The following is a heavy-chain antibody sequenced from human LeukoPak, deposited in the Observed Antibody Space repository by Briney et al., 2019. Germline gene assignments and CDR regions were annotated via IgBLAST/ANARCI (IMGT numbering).Heavy chain of an antibody. CDR1: GYTFTGYS. J-gene: IGHJ4*02. CDR3: ARDAATINFDS. D-gene: IGHD5-24*01. CDR2: ISTNTGNP. Sequence: ASVKVSCKASGYTFTGYSINWLRQAPGQGLEWMGWISTNTGNPTYAQGFTGRFVFSLDTSISTAYLQISSLEAEDTAVYYCARDAATINFDSWGQGTLVTVSS. V-gene: IGHV7-4-1*02.